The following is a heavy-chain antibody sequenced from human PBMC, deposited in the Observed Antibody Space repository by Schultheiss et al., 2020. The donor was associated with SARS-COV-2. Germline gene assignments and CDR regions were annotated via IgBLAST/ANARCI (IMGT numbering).Heavy chain of an antibody. CDR1: GFTVSSNY. CDR2: IYSGGST. J-gene: IGHJ4*02. CDR3: ARVAGIQLWFFYFDY. D-gene: IGHD5-18*01. Sequence: GESLKISCTASGFTVSSNYMSWVRQAPGTGLEWVSIIYSGGSTFYADSVKGQFTISRDNSKNTLYLQMNSLRAEDTAVYYCARVAGIQLWFFYFDYWGQGTLVTVSS. V-gene: IGHV3-53*01.